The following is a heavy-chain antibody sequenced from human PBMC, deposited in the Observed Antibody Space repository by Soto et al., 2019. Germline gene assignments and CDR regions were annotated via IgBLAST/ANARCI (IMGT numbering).Heavy chain of an antibody. CDR3: TYFYDRILQPRFDY. CDR1: GFTFRNAW. CDR2: IKSKIDGGAT. Sequence: GGSLSLSCAGSGFTFRNAWMTWVRQAPGKGLEWVGRIKSKIDGGATDYAAPVKGRFMISRDDSENTLFLQMNNLKIEDTAVYYCTYFYDRILQPRFDYWGQGPLVTFSS. J-gene: IGHJ4*02. V-gene: IGHV3-15*01. D-gene: IGHD3-22*01.